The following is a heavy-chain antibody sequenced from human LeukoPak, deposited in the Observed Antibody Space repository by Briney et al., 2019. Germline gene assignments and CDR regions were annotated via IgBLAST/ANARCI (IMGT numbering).Heavy chain of an antibody. Sequence: GGSLRLSCAASGFIFSKAWMSWVRQAPGKGLEWVGRIKSKTDGGTTDYAAPVKGRFTFSRDDSKNTLYLQMNSLKSEDTAVYYCTTRIISGWYPGPYYWGQGTLVTVSS. J-gene: IGHJ4*02. CDR3: TTRIISGWYPGPYY. CDR2: IKSKTDGGTT. V-gene: IGHV3-15*05. CDR1: GFIFSKAW. D-gene: IGHD6-19*01.